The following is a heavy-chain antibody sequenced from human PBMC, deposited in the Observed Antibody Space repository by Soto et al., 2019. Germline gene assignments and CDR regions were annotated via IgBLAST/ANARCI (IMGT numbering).Heavy chain of an antibody. J-gene: IGHJ6*02. V-gene: IGHV4-39*01. D-gene: IGHD3-10*01. CDR3: ASHYYGSGSYYNYYYYGIDV. CDR1: GGSISSSSYY. Sequence: SETLSLTCTVSGGSISSSSYYWGWIRQPPGKGLEWIGSIYYSGSTYYNPSLKSRVTISVDTSKNQFSLKLSSVTAADTAVYYCASHYYGSGSYYNYYYYGIDVWGQGTTVTVSS. CDR2: IYYSGST.